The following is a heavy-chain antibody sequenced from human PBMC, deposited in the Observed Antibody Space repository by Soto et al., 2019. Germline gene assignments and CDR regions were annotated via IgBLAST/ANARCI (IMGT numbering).Heavy chain of an antibody. D-gene: IGHD2-15*01. V-gene: IGHV3-33*01. J-gene: IGHJ4*02. CDR1: GFTFSSYG. CDR3: ARDGYCSGGSCYSVPVFDY. CDR2: IWYDGRNK. Sequence: QVQLVESGGGVVQPGRSLRLSCAASGFTFSSYGMHWVRQAPGKGLEWVAVIWYDGRNKYYADSVKGRFTISRDNSKNTLYLQMNSLGAEDTAVYYCARDGYCSGGSCYSVPVFDYWGQGTLVTVSS.